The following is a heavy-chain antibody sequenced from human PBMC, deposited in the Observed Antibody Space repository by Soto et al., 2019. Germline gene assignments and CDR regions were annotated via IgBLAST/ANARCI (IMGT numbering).Heavy chain of an antibody. D-gene: IGHD6-19*01. CDR3: ARDEGTYSSGWYRDY. CDR1: GGTFSSYT. Sequence: QVQLVQSGAEVKKPGSSVKVSCKASGGTFSSYTISWVRQAPGQGLEWMGRIIPIIGIANDANKFQGRVTITADESTSTAYMELGSLSSEDSAVDYCARDEGTYSSGWYRDYWGQGTLVTVSS. J-gene: IGHJ4*02. V-gene: IGHV1-69*08. CDR2: IIPIIGIA.